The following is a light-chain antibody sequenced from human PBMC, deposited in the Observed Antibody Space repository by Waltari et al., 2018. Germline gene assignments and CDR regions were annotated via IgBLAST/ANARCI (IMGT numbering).Light chain of an antibody. V-gene: IGLV10-54*04. CDR3: SAWDSDLTVYV. CDR2: RNN. Sequence: QAGLTQPPSVAKGLRQTATLSCTGTRNNVGNQGADWLQQHQGQPPKLLSYRNNNRPSGISDRYSASRSGNTAFLTISGLQPEDEADYYCSAWDSDLTVYVFGTGTKVTVL. CDR1: RNNVGNQG. J-gene: IGLJ1*01.